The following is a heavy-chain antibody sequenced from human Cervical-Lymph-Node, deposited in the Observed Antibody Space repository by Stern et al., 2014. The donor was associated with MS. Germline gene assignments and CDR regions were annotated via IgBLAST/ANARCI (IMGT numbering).Heavy chain of an antibody. J-gene: IGHJ6*02. Sequence: QMQLVQSGAEVKKPGSSVKVSCKASGGTFSSYAISWVRQAPGQGLEWMGGIIPIFGTANYAQKFQGRVTITADESTSTAYMELSSLRSEDTAVYYCARGGCSGGSCYPGYYYYYGMDVWGQGTTVTVSS. V-gene: IGHV1-69*01. CDR2: IIPIFGTA. D-gene: IGHD2-15*01. CDR3: ARGGCSGGSCYPGYYYYYGMDV. CDR1: GGTFSSYA.